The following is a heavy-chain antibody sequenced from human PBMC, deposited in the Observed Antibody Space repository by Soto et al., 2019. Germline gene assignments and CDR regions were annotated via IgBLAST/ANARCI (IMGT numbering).Heavy chain of an antibody. J-gene: IGHJ4*02. V-gene: IGHV4-31*03. D-gene: IGHD5-12*01. Sequence: QVQLQESGPGLVKPSQTLSLTCTVSGGSISSGGYYWSWIRQHPGKGLEWIGYIYYSGSTYYNPSLKSRVTISVDTSKNQFSLKLSSVTAADTAVYYCARAGGGYSGYEFSWYVIGYWGQGTLVTVSS. CDR2: IYYSGST. CDR3: ARAGGGYSGYEFSWYVIGY. CDR1: GGSISSGGYY.